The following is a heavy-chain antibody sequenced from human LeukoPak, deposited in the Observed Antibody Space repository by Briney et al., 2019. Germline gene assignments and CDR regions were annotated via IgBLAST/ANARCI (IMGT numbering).Heavy chain of an antibody. D-gene: IGHD6-19*01. CDR1: GFTFSSFA. Sequence: GGSLPHFCAASGFTFSSFAMGWARQAPGKGLEWVSAISGSAFNSYYGDSVKGRFTISRDHSKNTLYLQMNSLRVEDTAIYYCAKRTTSSGWYFLFHYWGQRPGHR. CDR3: AKRTTSSGWYFLFHY. J-gene: IGHJ4*02. V-gene: IGHV3-23*01. CDR2: ISGSAFNS.